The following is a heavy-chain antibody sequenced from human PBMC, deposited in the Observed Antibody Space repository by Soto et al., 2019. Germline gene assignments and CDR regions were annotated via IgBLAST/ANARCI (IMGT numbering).Heavy chain of an antibody. Sequence: GGSLRLSCAASGFPFSSYWMHWVRQAPGKGLVWVSRINGDGSSITYADSVKGRFTISRDNAKNTLYLQMNSLRAEDAAVYYCTRRGCSTTGCYFNWGRGTLVTVSS. D-gene: IGHD2-2*01. V-gene: IGHV3-74*03. J-gene: IGHJ4*02. CDR3: TRRGCSTTGCYFN. CDR2: INGDGSSI. CDR1: GFPFSSYW.